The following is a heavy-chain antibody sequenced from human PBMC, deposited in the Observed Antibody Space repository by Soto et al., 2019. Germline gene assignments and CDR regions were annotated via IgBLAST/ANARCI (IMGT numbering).Heavy chain of an antibody. Sequence: PSETLSLTCAVSGGSISSGGYSWSWIRQPPGKGLEWIGYIYHSGSTNYNPSLKSRVTISVDTSKNQFSLKLSSVTAADTAVYYCARSSIASRLFMSPFDYWGQGPLVTVSS. CDR2: IYHSGST. CDR1: GGSISSGGYS. V-gene: IGHV4-30-2*01. CDR3: ARSSIASRLFMSPFDY. D-gene: IGHD6-6*01. J-gene: IGHJ4*02.